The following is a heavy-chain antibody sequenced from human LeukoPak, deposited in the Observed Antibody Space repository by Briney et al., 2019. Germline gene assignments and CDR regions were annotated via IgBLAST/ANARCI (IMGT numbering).Heavy chain of an antibody. CDR2: INSDGSST. D-gene: IGHD3-10*01. CDR3: ARGMRITMVRGVIPHDY. J-gene: IGHJ4*02. V-gene: IGHV3-74*01. Sequence: PGRSLRLSCAASGFTFSSYWMHWVRQAPGKGLVWVSRINSDGSSTSYAESVKGRFTICRDSANNPLYLQMNSLRAEDKAVYYCARGMRITMVRGVIPHDYWGQGTLVTVSS. CDR1: GFTFSSYW.